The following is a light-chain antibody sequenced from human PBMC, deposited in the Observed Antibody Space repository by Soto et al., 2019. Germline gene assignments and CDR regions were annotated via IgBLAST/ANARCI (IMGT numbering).Light chain of an antibody. CDR2: GAS. CDR3: QEYGSSRT. V-gene: IGKV3-20*01. Sequence: EIVLTQSPGTLSLSPGERATLSCRDSQSVSNTYLAWYQQKPGQAPRLLIYGASSRATGIPDRFSGSGSGTDFTLTISRLEPEDFAVYYCQEYGSSRTFGQGTKVEIK. CDR1: QSVSNTY. J-gene: IGKJ1*01.